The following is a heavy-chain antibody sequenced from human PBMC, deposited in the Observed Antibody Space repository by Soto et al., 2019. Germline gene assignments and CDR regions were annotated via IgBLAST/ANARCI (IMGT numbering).Heavy chain of an antibody. Sequence: EVHLVESGGGLVKPGGSLRLSCAASGFSFVEVRMSWVRQAPGKGLEWVGRIKSNADGAATDYAAPVKGRFSISRDDSTKTLYLEMNGLRTEDTAVYFCTTDPDKVPPIRFDYWGQGTLVTVSP. CDR3: TTDPDKVPPIRFDY. CDR1: GFSFVEVR. D-gene: IGHD5-12*01. V-gene: IGHV3-15*01. CDR2: IKSNADGAAT. J-gene: IGHJ4*02.